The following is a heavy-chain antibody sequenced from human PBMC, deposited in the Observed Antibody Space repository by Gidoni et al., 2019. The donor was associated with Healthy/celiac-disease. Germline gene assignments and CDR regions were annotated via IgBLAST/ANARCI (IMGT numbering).Heavy chain of an antibody. D-gene: IGHD6-19*01. CDR2: INAGNGNT. CDR1: GYTFTSYA. CDR3: ARDRVQVAGTYYFDY. V-gene: IGHV1-3*01. J-gene: IGHJ4*02. Sequence: QVQLVQSGAEVTKPGASVKVSCKASGYTFTSYAMHWVRQAPGQRLEWMGWINAGNGNTKYSQKFQGRVTITRDTSASTAYMELSSLRSEDTAVYYCARDRVQVAGTYYFDYWGQGTLVTVSS.